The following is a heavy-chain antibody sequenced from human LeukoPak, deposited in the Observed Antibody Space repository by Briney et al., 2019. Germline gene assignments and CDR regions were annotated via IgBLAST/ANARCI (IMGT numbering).Heavy chain of an antibody. V-gene: IGHV3-21*01. Sequence: GGSLRLSCAASGFTFSSYSMNWVRQAPGRGLEWVSSVSSSSSYIYYADSVKGRFTISRDNAKNSLYLQMNSLRAEDTAVYYCARDGYCSGGSCYFEYFQHWGQGTLVTVSS. D-gene: IGHD2-15*01. CDR3: ARDGYCSGGSCYFEYFQH. J-gene: IGHJ1*01. CDR2: VSSSSSYI. CDR1: GFTFSSYS.